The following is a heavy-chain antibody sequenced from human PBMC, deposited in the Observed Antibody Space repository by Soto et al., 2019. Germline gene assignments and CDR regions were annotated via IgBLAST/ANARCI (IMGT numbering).Heavy chain of an antibody. J-gene: IGHJ4*02. CDR1: GFAFNTYS. V-gene: IGHV3-21*06. D-gene: IGHD6-19*01. Sequence: EVQLVESGGGPVKPGGSLRLSCAASGFAFNTYSMNWVRQAPGKGLKWVAFITRSSSYIYYADSVRGRFTLSRDNAKNSLYLQMNSLRAEDTAIYYCARDDGWLILDYWGQGTLVTVSS. CDR2: ITRSSSYI. CDR3: ARDDGWLILDY.